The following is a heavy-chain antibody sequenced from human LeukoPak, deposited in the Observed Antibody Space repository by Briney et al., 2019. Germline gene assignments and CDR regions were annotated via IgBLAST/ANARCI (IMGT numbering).Heavy chain of an antibody. CDR1: GGSISSSSYY. Sequence: AETLSLTCTVSGGSISSSSYYWGWIRQPPWKGLEWIGSIYYSGSTYYNPSLKSRVTISVDTSKNQFSLKLSSVTAADTAVYYCARWEVAVAGNAFDIWGQGTMVTVSS. D-gene: IGHD6-19*01. CDR3: ARWEVAVAGNAFDI. J-gene: IGHJ3*02. V-gene: IGHV4-39*07. CDR2: IYYSGST.